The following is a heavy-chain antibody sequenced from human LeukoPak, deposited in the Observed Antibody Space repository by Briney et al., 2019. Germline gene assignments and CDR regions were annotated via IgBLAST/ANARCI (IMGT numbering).Heavy chain of an antibody. Sequence: PGGSLRLSCAASGFTFSSYAMHWVRQAPGKGLEWVAVISYDGSNKYYADSVKGRFTISRDNSKNTLYLQMNSLRAEDTAVYYCASGGYYDSSGYYFYWGQGTLVTVSS. V-gene: IGHV3-30*01. J-gene: IGHJ4*02. CDR3: ASGGYYDSSGYYFY. CDR2: ISYDGSNK. CDR1: GFTFSSYA. D-gene: IGHD3-22*01.